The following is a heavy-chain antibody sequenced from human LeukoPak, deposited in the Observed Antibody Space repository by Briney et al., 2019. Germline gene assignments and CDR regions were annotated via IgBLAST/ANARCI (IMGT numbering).Heavy chain of an antibody. J-gene: IGHJ4*02. Sequence: KSSETLSLTCAVYGGSFSGYYWSWIRQPPGKGLEWIGEINHSGSTNYNPSLKSRVTISVDTSKNQFSLKLSSVTAADTAVYYCARGSSSGSYRPFDYWGQGTLVTVSS. D-gene: IGHD1-26*01. CDR2: INHSGST. CDR3: ARGSSSGSYRPFDY. CDR1: GGSFSGYY. V-gene: IGHV4-34*01.